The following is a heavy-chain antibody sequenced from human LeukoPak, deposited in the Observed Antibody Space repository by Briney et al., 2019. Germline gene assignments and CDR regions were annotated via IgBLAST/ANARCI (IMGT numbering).Heavy chain of an antibody. V-gene: IGHV4-38-2*01. CDR2: VYHGVNT. Sequence: SETLSLTCVVSGSSISSDYYWGWIRQPPGKGLEWIVSVYHGVNTYYNPSLKSRVSMSLDTSKNQFSLKLTSVTAADTAVYYCARHLNSIFGVVTPDYWGQGTLVTVSS. D-gene: IGHD3-3*01. J-gene: IGHJ4*02. CDR1: GSSISSDYY. CDR3: ARHLNSIFGVVTPDY.